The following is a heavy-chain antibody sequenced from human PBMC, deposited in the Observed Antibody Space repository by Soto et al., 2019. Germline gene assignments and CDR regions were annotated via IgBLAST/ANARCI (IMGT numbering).Heavy chain of an antibody. CDR2: IYYSGST. CDR1: GGSISSGGYY. Sequence: QVQLQESGPGLVKPSQTLSLTCTVSGGSISSGGYYWSWIRQHPGKGPEWIGYIYYSGSTYYNPSLKSRVTISVDTSKNQFSLKLSSVTAADTAVYYCAREGPVYSNYGLAPFGINYWGQGTLVTVSS. J-gene: IGHJ4*02. D-gene: IGHD4-4*01. CDR3: AREGPVYSNYGLAPFGINY. V-gene: IGHV4-31*03.